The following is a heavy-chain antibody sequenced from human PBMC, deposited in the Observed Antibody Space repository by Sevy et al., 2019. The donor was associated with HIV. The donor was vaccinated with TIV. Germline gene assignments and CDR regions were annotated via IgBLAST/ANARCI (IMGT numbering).Heavy chain of an antibody. CDR1: GFTFSSYW. V-gene: IGHV3-7*03. J-gene: IGHJ4*02. D-gene: IGHD3-10*01. CDR2: IKQDGSEK. Sequence: GGSLRLSCAASGFTFSSYWMSWVRQAPGKGLEWVANIKQDGSEKYYVDSVKGRFTISRDNAKNSLYLQMNSLRAEDTAVYYWARDGYYGSGSYYTRRYYFDYWGQGTLVTVSS. CDR3: ARDGYYGSGSYYTRRYYFDY.